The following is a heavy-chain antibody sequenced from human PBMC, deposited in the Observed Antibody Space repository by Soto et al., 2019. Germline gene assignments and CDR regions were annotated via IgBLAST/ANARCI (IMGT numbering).Heavy chain of an antibody. D-gene: IGHD3-10*01. V-gene: IGHV3-48*01. CDR2: ISSSSTI. CDR1: GFTFSSYS. CDR3: ARDDYGSGSYYQDY. J-gene: IGHJ4*02. Sequence: EVQLVESGGGLVQPGGSLRLSCAASGFTFSSYSMNWVRQAPGKGLEWVSYISSSSTIYYADSVKGRFTISRDNAKNSLYLQMNSLRAEDTAVYYCARDDYGSGSYYQDYWGQGTLVTVSS.